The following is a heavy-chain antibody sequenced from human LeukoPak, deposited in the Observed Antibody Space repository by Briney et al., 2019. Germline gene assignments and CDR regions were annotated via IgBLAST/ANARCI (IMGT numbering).Heavy chain of an antibody. CDR2: IYYSGST. CDR3: ARDALYYSNYVEYWFDP. D-gene: IGHD4-11*01. V-gene: IGHV4-59*01. CDR1: GGSISSYY. Sequence: SETLSLTCTVSGGSISSYYWSWIRKPPGKGLEWIGYIYYSGSTNYNPSLKSRVTISVDTSKNQYSLKLSSVTAADTAVYYCARDALYYSNYVEYWFDPWGQGTLVTVSS. J-gene: IGHJ5*02.